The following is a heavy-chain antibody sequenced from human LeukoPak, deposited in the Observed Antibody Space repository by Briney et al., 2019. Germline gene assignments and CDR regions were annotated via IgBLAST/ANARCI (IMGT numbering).Heavy chain of an antibody. CDR3: ATHPSYYDFWSGYWFDY. D-gene: IGHD3-3*01. CDR2: IIPIFGTA. J-gene: IGHJ4*02. CDR1: GGTFSSYA. Sequence: SVKVSRKASGGTFSSYAISWVRQAPGQGLEWMGGIIPIFGTANYAQKFQGRVTITTDESTSTAYMELSSLRSEDTAVYYCATHPSYYDFWSGYWFDYWGQGTLVTVSS. V-gene: IGHV1-69*05.